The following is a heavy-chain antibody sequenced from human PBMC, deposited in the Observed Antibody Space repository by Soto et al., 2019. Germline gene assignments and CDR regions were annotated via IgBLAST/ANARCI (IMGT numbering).Heavy chain of an antibody. D-gene: IGHD6-19*01. CDR1: GFTFSSYA. CDR3: AKDAAAGYSSGWPPPPQEFDY. V-gene: IGHV3-23*01. Sequence: GGSLRLSCAASGFTFSSYAMSWVRQAPGKGLEWVSAISGSGGSTYYADSVKGRFIISRDNSKNTLYLQMNSLRAEDTAVYYCAKDAAAGYSSGWPPPPQEFDYWGQGTLVTVSS. CDR2: ISGSGGST. J-gene: IGHJ4*02.